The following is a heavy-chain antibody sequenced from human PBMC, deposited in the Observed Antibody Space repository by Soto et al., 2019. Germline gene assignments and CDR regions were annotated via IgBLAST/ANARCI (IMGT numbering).Heavy chain of an antibody. Sequence: QITLNESGPTVVRPTEPLTLTCRFSGFSLTTSGVGVGWIRQSPGKAPEWLALIYWEDDKRYSASLKSRLTITKDTSKNQVVLTVSDLDPTDTATYYCAHRVLRTVFGLVTTTAIYFDFWGQGTPVAVSS. V-gene: IGHV2-5*02. CDR1: GFSLTTSGVG. CDR2: IYWEDDK. D-gene: IGHD3-3*01. J-gene: IGHJ4*02. CDR3: AHRVLRTVFGLVTTTAIYFDF.